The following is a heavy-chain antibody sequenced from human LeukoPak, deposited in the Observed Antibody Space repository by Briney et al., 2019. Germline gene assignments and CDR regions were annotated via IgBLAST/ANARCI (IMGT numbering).Heavy chain of an antibody. CDR3: AKGDLEN. CDR2: MTHDGSDE. J-gene: IGHJ4*02. CDR1: GFTVNYW. Sequence: GGSLRLSCAASGFTVNYWMSWARQAPGKGLEWVATMTHDGSDEYYLDSVKGRFTISRDSAKNSIYLQMNSLRVEDTSTYYCAKGDLENWGQGTLVTVSS. V-gene: IGHV3-7*01.